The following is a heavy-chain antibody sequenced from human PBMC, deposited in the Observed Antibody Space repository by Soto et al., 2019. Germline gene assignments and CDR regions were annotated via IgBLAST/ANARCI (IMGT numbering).Heavy chain of an antibody. Sequence: SETLSLTCTVSGGSISSGGYYWSWIRQHPGKGLEWIGYIYYSGSTYYNPSLKSRVTISVDTSKNQFSLKLSSVTAADTAVYYCARGYGDSSDYYMDVWGKGTTVTVSS. V-gene: IGHV4-31*03. CDR3: ARGYGDSSDYYMDV. J-gene: IGHJ6*03. D-gene: IGHD4-17*01. CDR2: IYYSGST. CDR1: GGSISSGGYY.